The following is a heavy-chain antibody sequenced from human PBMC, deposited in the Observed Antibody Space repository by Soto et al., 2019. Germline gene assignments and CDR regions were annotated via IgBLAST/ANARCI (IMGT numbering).Heavy chain of an antibody. D-gene: IGHD5-12*01. V-gene: IGHV4-30-4*01. Sequence: KPSETLSLTCTVSGGSINSADYFWSWVRQPPGKGLEYIGYIYYSGSTHYNPSLKSRVTISMDTSKNQLSLRLTSVTAADTAVYYCARGERWLQFSANYWGQGTLVTVSS. CDR3: ARGERWLQFSANY. J-gene: IGHJ4*02. CDR1: GGSINSADYF. CDR2: IYYSGST.